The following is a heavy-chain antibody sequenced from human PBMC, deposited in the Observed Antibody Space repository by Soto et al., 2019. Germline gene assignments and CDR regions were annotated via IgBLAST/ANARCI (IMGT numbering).Heavy chain of an antibody. CDR3: ARDFWPAMVTEQHWFDP. CDR2: INPSGGST. D-gene: IGHD2-21*02. V-gene: IGHV1-46*01. J-gene: IGHJ5*02. Sequence: ASVKVSCKASGYIFTNYFIHWVRQAPGQGLEWMGMINPSGGSTTYAQRFQGRVTMTGDTSTNTVYVELSSLRSDDTAVYYCARDFWPAMVTEQHWFDPWGQGTLVTVSS. CDR1: GYIFTNYF.